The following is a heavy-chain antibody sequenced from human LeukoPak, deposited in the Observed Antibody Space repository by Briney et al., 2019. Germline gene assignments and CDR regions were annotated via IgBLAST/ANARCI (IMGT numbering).Heavy chain of an antibody. D-gene: IGHD5-18*01. CDR1: GYTFTDYY. CDR2: INPNSGGT. J-gene: IGHJ6*02. V-gene: IGHV1-2*02. CDR3: ARSQLTLIYFYGMDV. Sequence: ASVKDSCKASGYTFTDYYMHWVRQAPGQGLEWMGWINPNSGGTNYAQKFQGRITMTRDTSISTAYMELSRLRSDDTAVYYCARSQLTLIYFYGMDVWGQGTTVTVSS.